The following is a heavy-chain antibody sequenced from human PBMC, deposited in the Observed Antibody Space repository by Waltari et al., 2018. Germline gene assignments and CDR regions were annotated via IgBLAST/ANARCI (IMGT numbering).Heavy chain of an antibody. J-gene: IGHJ6*02. CDR3: ANHRPGGLGMEV. D-gene: IGHD2-15*01. Sequence: EEHLVESGGGLVQPGGSLRLSCAASGFTFSNFWMHWVRQAPGTGLVWVARSKSDGTGATYADSVRGRFTISRDNAKNTLFLQMNSLRADDTAVYYCANHRPGGLGMEVWGQGTTVTVSS. CDR2: SKSDGTGA. V-gene: IGHV3-74*01. CDR1: GFTFSNFW.